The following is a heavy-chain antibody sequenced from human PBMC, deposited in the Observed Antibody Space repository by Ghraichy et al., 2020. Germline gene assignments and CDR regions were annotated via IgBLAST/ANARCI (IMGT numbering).Heavy chain of an antibody. J-gene: IGHJ4*02. CDR2: IYYSGST. V-gene: IGHV4-39*01. CDR1: GGSISSSSYY. D-gene: IGHD6-19*01. CDR3: ARQGWSLDY. Sequence: SETLSLTCTVSGGSISSSSYYWGWIRQPPGKGLEWIGSIYYSGSTYYNPSLKSRVTISVDTSKNQFSLKLSSVTAADTAVYYCARQGWSLDYWGQGTLVTVSS.